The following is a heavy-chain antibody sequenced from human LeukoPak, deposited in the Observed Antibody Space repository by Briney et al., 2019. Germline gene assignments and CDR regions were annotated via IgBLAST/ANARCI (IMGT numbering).Heavy chain of an antibody. CDR3: AKDGAWLRFDD. D-gene: IGHD5-12*01. J-gene: IGHJ4*02. CDR1: GFTFSHYA. Sequence: GGSLRLSCAASGFTFSHYAIHWVRQAPGKGLEWVAVISYDGSSKYYADSVKGRLTISRDNSKNTLYLQINSLRGEDTAVYYCAKDGAWLRFDDWGQGILVTVSS. CDR2: ISYDGSSK. V-gene: IGHV3-30*04.